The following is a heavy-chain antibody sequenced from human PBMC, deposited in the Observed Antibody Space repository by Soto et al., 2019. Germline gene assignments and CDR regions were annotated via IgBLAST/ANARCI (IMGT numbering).Heavy chain of an antibody. CDR1: GGSLSSGGYS. CDR2: IYHSGST. J-gene: IGHJ4*02. V-gene: IGHV4-30-2*01. CDR3: PRVPDY. Sequence: QLQLQESGSGLVKPSQTLSLTCAVSGGSLSSGGYSWGWIRQPPGKGLEWIGYIYHSGSTYYNPSTKSRVTTSVDRSKNQSSRKLSAVTAADSAVEYGPRVPDYWGQGTLVTVSS.